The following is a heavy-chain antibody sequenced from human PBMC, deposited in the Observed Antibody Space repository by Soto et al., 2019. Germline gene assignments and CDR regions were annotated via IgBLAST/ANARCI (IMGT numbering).Heavy chain of an antibody. V-gene: IGHV3-23*01. CDR3: AKGIHYYDSSGYFDY. D-gene: IGHD3-22*01. Sequence: TGGSLRLSCAGSGLTFSSYGMSWVRQAPGKGLEWVSGISGGGDRTYYADSVKGRFTISRDDSKNTLYLQMNSLRAEDTALYYCAKGIHYYDSSGYFDYWGQGTLVTVSS. J-gene: IGHJ4*02. CDR1: GLTFSSYG. CDR2: ISGGGDRT.